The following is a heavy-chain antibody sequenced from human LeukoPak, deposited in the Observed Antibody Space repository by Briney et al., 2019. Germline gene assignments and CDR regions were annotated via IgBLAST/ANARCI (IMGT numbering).Heavy chain of an antibody. CDR1: GFTFGDYA. Sequence: GGSLRLSCTASGFTFGDYAMSWVGQAPGKGLEWVGFIRSKAYGGTTEYAASVKGRFTISRDDSKSIAYLQMNSLKTEDTAVYYCTREVYSSSWENAFDYWGQGPLVTVSS. CDR2: IRSKAYGGTT. CDR3: TREVYSSSWENAFDY. D-gene: IGHD6-13*01. J-gene: IGHJ4*02. V-gene: IGHV3-49*04.